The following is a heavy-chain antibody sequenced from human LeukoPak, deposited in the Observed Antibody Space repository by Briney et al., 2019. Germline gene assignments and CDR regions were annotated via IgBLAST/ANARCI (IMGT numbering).Heavy chain of an antibody. CDR1: GFTFSSYS. D-gene: IGHD6-13*01. Sequence: GGSLRLSCAASGFTFSSYSMNWVRQAPGKGLEWVSSISSSSSYIYYADSVKGRFTISRDNAKNSLYLQMNSLRAEDTAVYYCARDRYSSSWYTEYFQHWGQGTLVTVSS. J-gene: IGHJ1*01. CDR3: ARDRYSSSWYTEYFQH. V-gene: IGHV3-21*01. CDR2: ISSSSSYI.